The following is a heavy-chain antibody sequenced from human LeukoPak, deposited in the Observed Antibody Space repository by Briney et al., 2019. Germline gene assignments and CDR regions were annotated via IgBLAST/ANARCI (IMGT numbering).Heavy chain of an antibody. D-gene: IGHD6-19*01. CDR1: GFTFDDYA. CDR2: ISWNSGSI. CDR3: AKSGWYVGDAFDI. J-gene: IGHJ3*02. V-gene: IGHV3-9*01. Sequence: GGSLRLSCAASGFTFDDYAMHWVRPAPGKGLEWVSGISWNSGSIGYADSVKGRFTISRDNAKNSLYLQMNSLRAEDTALYYCAKSGWYVGDAFDIWGQGTMVTVSS.